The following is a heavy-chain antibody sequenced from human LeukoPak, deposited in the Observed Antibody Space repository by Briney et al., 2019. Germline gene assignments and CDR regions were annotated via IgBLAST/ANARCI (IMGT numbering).Heavy chain of an antibody. CDR2: INHSGST. V-gene: IGHV4-34*01. CDR1: GGSFSGYY. J-gene: IGHJ3*02. CDR3: ARLGYYYGSGSYYGAFDI. D-gene: IGHD3-10*01. Sequence: PSETLSLTCAVYGGSFSGYYWSWIRQPPGKGLEWIGEINHSGSTNYYPSLKSRVTISVDPSQNPSSLKLSSVTAADTAVYYCARLGYYYGSGSYYGAFDIWGQGTMVTVSS.